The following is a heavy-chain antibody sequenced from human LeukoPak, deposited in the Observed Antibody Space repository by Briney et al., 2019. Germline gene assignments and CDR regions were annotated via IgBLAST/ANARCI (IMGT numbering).Heavy chain of an antibody. J-gene: IGHJ4*02. D-gene: IGHD3-22*01. V-gene: IGHV3-30-3*01. CDR1: GFTFSSYA. CDR3: ARDPDCYDSSGYLY. Sequence: QAGGSLRLSCAASGFTFSSYAMHWVRQAPGKGLEWVAVISYDGSNKYYADSVKGRFTISRDNSKNTLYLQMNSLRAEDTAVYYCARDPDCYDSSGYLYWGQGTLVTVSS. CDR2: ISYDGSNK.